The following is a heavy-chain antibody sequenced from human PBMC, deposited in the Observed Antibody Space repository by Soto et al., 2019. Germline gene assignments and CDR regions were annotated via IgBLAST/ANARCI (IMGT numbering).Heavy chain of an antibody. CDR3: ARGIFGSGTANDY. D-gene: IGHD3-10*01. V-gene: IGHV3-74*01. CDR2: INGDGSGT. J-gene: IGHJ4*02. CDR1: GFTFSGSW. Sequence: EVQLVESGGGLVQPGGSLRLSCAASGFTFSGSWMHWVRQAPGKGLVWVSRINGDGSGTSYADFVKGRFTISRDNAKNTLFLQMSGLRAEDTAVYYWARGIFGSGTANDYWGKGTLVTVSS.